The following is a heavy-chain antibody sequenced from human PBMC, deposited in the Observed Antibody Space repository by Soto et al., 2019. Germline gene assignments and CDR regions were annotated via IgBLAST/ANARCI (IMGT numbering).Heavy chain of an antibody. CDR3: AKKGLFYANRGYYCPFDY. J-gene: IGHJ4*02. CDR1: GFTCISNA. CDR2: ISGSGGSR. V-gene: IGHV3-23*01. D-gene: IGHD3-22*01. Sequence: LXLSCAASGFTCISNAMSWFRQGPGKGLEWVASISGSGGSRYYADSVKGRFTISRDNAKNTLYLQMNSLRAEDTAIYYCAKKGLFYANRGYYCPFDYWGQGTLVTVSS.